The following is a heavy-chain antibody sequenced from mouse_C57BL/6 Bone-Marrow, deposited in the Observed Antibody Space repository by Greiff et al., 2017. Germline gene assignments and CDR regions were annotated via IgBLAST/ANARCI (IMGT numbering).Heavy chain of an antibody. CDR3: ARDGYYGSSSYWYFDV. V-gene: IGHV5-16*01. CDR2: INYDGSST. CDR1: GFTFSDYY. D-gene: IGHD1-1*01. J-gene: IGHJ1*03. Sequence: DVMLVESEGGLVQPGSSMKLSCTASGFTFSDYYMAWVRQVAEKGLEWVANINYDGSSTYYLDSLKSRFIISRDNAKNILYLQMSSLKSEDTATYYCARDGYYGSSSYWYFDVWGTGTTVTVSS.